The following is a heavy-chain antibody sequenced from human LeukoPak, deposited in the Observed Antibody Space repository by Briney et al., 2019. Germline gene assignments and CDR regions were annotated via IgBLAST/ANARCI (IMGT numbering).Heavy chain of an antibody. V-gene: IGHV3-30*04. CDR1: GFIFTDYA. CDR2: VSYDGRNE. D-gene: IGHD3-10*01. J-gene: IGHJ4*02. Sequence: PGGSLRLSCAASGFIFTDYAMHWVRQPPGKGLEWVALVSYDGRNENYADSVKGRFTISRDNSKNTLHLQMSGLRAEDTAVYYCARELTRGVEAPDYWGQGTLVTVSS. CDR3: ARELTRGVEAPDY.